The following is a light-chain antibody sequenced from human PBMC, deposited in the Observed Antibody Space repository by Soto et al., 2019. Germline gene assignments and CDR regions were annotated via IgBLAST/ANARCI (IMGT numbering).Light chain of an antibody. J-gene: IGLJ2*01. V-gene: IGLV2-14*01. Sequence: QSALTQPASVSGSPGQPITISCTGTNSDVGDYDYVSWYQQHPGKAPKLMIYEVSNRPSGVSNRFSGSKSGNTASLTISGLQAEDEADYYCSSYTSTNTLAFGGGTKLTVL. CDR3: SSYTSTNTLA. CDR1: NSDVGDYDY. CDR2: EVS.